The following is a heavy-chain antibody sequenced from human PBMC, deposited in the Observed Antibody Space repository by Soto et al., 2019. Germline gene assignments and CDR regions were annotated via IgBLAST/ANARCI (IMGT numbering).Heavy chain of an antibody. V-gene: IGHV3-74*01. Sequence: PGESLRLSCSASGFTFRKFWMHWVRQVPGKGPVWVSYISSDGTTTDYADSVKGRFTISRDNAKEALYLQMDSLXXXXXAXXXXAIQDCTNDVCLEAAVTVGGALESWGQGTLVTVSS. D-gene: IGHD2-8*01. CDR3: AIQDCTNDVCLEAAVTVGGALES. CDR2: ISSDGTTT. CDR1: GFTFRKFW. J-gene: IGHJ1*01.